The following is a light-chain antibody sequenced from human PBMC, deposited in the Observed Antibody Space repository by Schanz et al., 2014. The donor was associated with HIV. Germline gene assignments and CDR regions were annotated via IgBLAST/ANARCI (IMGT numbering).Light chain of an antibody. CDR3: QAYDSSLSGLV. CDR1: SSDVGGYNF. V-gene: IGLV2-8*01. CDR2: EVS. Sequence: QSVLTQPASVSGSPGQSVTISCTGTSSDVGGYNFVSWYQQHPGKAPKLMIYEVSKRPSGVPDRFSGSKSGTSASLAITGLQAEDEADYYCQAYDSSLSGLVFGGGTKLTVL. J-gene: IGLJ3*02.